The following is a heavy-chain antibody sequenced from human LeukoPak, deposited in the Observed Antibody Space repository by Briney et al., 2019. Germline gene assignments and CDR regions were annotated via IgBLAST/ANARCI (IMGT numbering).Heavy chain of an antibody. J-gene: IGHJ4*02. CDR3: ARRRSSSFLDY. V-gene: IGHV4-61*05. Sequence: SETLSLTCTVSGGSIRSSSYYWSWIRQPPGKGLEWIGYIYYSGSTNYNPSLKSRVTISVDTSKNQFSLKLSSVTAADTAVYYCARRRSSSFLDYWGQGTLVTVSS. CDR1: GGSIRSSSYY. CDR2: IYYSGST. D-gene: IGHD6-13*01.